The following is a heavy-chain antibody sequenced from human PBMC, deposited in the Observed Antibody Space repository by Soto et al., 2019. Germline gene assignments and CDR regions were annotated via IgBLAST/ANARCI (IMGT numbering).Heavy chain of an antibody. CDR2: IYPGDSDT. V-gene: IGHV5-51*01. CDR1: GYSFTSYW. D-gene: IGHD5-12*01. CDR3: ARLPIPGSGYSYYFDY. Sequence: GESLKISCKGSGYSFTSYWIGWVRQMPGKGLEWMGIIYPGDSDTRYSPSFQGQVTISADKSISTAYLQWSSLKASDTAMYYCARLPIPGSGYSYYFDYWGQGTLVTVSS. J-gene: IGHJ4*02.